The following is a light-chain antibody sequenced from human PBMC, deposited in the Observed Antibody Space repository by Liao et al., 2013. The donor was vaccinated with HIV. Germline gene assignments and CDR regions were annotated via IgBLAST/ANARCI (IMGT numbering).Light chain of an antibody. J-gene: IGLJ1*01. CDR1: NIESRR. CDR3: QVWDSSSDLLYV. Sequence: SYELTQPPSVSVAPGKTARITCGAKNIESRRVHWYQKKTGQAPVLVIYYDSDRPSGIPERFSGSNSGNTATLTISRVEAGDEAEYYCQVWDSSSDLLYVFGTGTKVTVL. CDR2: YDS. V-gene: IGLV3-21*04.